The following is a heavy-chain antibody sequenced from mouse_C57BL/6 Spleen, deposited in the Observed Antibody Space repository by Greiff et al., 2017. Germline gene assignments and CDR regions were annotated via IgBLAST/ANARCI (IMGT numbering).Heavy chain of an antibody. V-gene: IGHV1-69*01. CDR2: IDPSDSYT. CDR3: ARGRGQGFAY. J-gene: IGHJ3*01. CDR1: GYTFTSYW. Sequence: QVQLQQPGAELVMPGASVKLSCKASGYTFTSYWMHWVKQRPGQGLEWIGEIDPSDSYTNYNQKFKGKSTLTVDKSSSTAYMQLSSLTSEDSAVYYCARGRGQGFAYWGQGTLVTVSA. D-gene: IGHD3-3*01.